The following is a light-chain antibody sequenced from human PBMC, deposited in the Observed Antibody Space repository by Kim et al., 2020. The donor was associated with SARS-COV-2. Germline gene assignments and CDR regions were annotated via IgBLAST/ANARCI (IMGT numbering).Light chain of an antibody. Sequence: SYELTQPLSVSVALGQTARITCGGNNIGSKNVHWYQQKPGQAPVLVIYRDSNRPSGIPERFSGSNSGNTATLTISRAQAGDEADYYCHVWDSSTGVFGGGTQLTVL. CDR1: NIGSKN. V-gene: IGLV3-9*01. CDR3: HVWDSSTGV. J-gene: IGLJ3*02. CDR2: RDS.